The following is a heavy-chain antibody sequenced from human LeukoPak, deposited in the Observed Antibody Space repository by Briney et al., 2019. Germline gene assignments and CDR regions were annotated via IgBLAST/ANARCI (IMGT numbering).Heavy chain of an antibody. CDR2: INPNSGGT. CDR1: GYTFTGYY. CDR3: AKWGTYCSSTSCHFPDYYGMDV. D-gene: IGHD2-2*01. V-gene: IGHV1-2*02. J-gene: IGHJ6*02. Sequence: ASVKVSCKASGYTFTGYYMHWVRQAPGQGLEWMGWINPNSGGTNYAQKFQGRVTMTRDTSISTAYMELSRLRSDDTAVYYCAKWGTYCSSTSCHFPDYYGMDVWGQGTTVTVSS.